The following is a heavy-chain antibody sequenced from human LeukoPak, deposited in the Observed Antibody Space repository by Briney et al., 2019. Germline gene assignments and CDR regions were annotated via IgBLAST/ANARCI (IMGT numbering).Heavy chain of an antibody. CDR3: ARANFSSWYPIYYFDY. CDR2: IYHSGST. J-gene: IGHJ4*02. Sequence: PSETLSLTCAVSGGSISSGGYSWSWIRQPPGKGLEWIGYIYHSGSTYYNPSLKSRVTISVDRSKNQFSLKLSSVTAADTAVYYCARANFSSWYPIYYFDYWGQGTLVTVSS. CDR1: GGSISSGGYS. D-gene: IGHD6-13*01. V-gene: IGHV4-30-2*01.